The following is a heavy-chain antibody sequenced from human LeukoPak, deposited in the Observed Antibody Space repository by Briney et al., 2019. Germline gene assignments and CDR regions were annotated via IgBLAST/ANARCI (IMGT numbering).Heavy chain of an antibody. CDR2: IYTSGST. J-gene: IGHJ4*02. V-gene: IGHV4-4*07. CDR3: ARDYYDSSGYYPFDY. Sequence: SETLSLTCTVSGGSISSYYWSWIRQPAGKGLEWIGRIYTSGSTNYNPSLKSRVTMSVDTSKNQFSLKLSSVTAADTAVYYCARDYYDSSGYYPFDYWGQGTLVTVSS. D-gene: IGHD3-22*01. CDR1: GGSISSYY.